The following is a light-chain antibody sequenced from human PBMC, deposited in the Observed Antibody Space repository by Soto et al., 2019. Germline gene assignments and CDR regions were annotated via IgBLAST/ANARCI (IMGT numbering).Light chain of an antibody. Sequence: EIVLTQSPATLSLSPGERAALSCRASQSVGSHLAWYQQKPGQPPRLLIYDASNRATGIPARFSGSGSGTYFTLTIRSLEPEDFPVYYCQHRTIWPPVTFGQGKRLEIK. V-gene: IGKV3-11*01. J-gene: IGKJ5*01. CDR2: DAS. CDR3: QHRTIWPPVT. CDR1: QSVGSH.